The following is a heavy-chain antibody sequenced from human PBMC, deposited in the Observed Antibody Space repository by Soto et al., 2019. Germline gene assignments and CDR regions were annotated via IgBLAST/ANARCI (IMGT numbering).Heavy chain of an antibody. D-gene: IGHD2-15*01. CDR1: GGSISSSSYY. V-gene: IGHV4-39*01. J-gene: IGHJ5*02. CDR2: IYYSGST. Sequence: QLQLQESGPGLVKPSETLSLTCTVSGGSISSSSYYWGWIRQPPGKGLEWIGSIYYSGSTYYNPSLKSRVTISVDTSKNQFSLKRSSVTAADTAVYYCARRGLRVAENWFDPWGQGTLVTVSS. CDR3: ARRGLRVAENWFDP.